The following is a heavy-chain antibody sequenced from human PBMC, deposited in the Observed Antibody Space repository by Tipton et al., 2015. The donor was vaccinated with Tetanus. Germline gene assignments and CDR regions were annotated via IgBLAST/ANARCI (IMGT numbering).Heavy chain of an antibody. J-gene: IGHJ3*01. Sequence: SLRLSCAASGFTFNSFAMNWVRQAPGKGLEWVSVSYAGGNYAYYADSVKGRFTTSRDDSKNTLYLHMTSLRAEDTAVYFCARFWPFADAFDLWGQGTVVTVSS. CDR3: ARFWPFADAFDL. V-gene: IGHV3-23*03. D-gene: IGHD3-3*01. CDR2: SYAGGNYA. CDR1: GFTFNSFA.